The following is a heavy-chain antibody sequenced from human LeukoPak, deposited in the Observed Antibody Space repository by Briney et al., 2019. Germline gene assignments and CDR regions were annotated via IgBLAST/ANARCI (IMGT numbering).Heavy chain of an antibody. D-gene: IGHD3-22*01. Sequence: ASVTVSCKASGYTFTDYYMHWVRQAPGQGLEWMGWINPNGGGTNYAQKVQGRVTMTRDTAFNTGYMDLSSLRSDDTAVYYCARRYNYDNSAYYYGFNHWGQGTLVTVS. J-gene: IGHJ4*02. CDR1: GYTFTDYY. CDR2: INPNGGGT. V-gene: IGHV1-2*02. CDR3: ARRYNYDNSAYYYGFNH.